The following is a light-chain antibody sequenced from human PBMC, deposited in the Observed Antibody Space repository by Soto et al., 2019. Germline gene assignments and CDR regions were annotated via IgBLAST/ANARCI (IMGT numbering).Light chain of an antibody. J-gene: IGLJ3*02. CDR3: GTWDSSLSAGWV. V-gene: IGLV1-51*01. Sequence: QSALTQPPSVSAAAGQKVNISCSGSSSNIGNNLVSWYQQLPGTAPKLLIHDNNKRPSGIPDRFSGSKSGTSATLGITGLQTGDEADYYCGTWDSSLSAGWVFGGGTKVTVL. CDR2: DNN. CDR1: SSNIGNNL.